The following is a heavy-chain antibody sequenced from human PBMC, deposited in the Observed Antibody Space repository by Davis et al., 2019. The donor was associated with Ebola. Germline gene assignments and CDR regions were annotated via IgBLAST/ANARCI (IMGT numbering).Heavy chain of an antibody. CDR3: GSVFEY. V-gene: IGHV3-74*01. CDR1: GFTFRSYW. CDR2: INGDGTAT. J-gene: IGHJ4*02. Sequence: GESLKISCAASGFTFRSYWIHWVRQVPGKGLAWVSTINGDGTATFYADSVKGRFTISRDNAKNTVSLQMNSLRAEDTAIYYCGSVFEYWGQGTPVTVSS.